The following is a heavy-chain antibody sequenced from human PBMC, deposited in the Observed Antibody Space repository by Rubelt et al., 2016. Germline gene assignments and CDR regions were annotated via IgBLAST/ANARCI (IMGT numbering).Heavy chain of an antibody. CDR2: INPNCGGT. D-gene: IGHD5-24*01. J-gene: IGHJ4*02. V-gene: IGHV1-2*02. CDR3: AREDGDY. CDR1: GYTFTDYY. Sequence: QVQLVQSGAEVKKPGASVRVSCKASGYTFTDYYIHWVRQAPGQGLEWMGWINPNCGGTNYGQRFQGRVTMTRDTSISTAYMELGRLRSDDTAVFCCAREDGDYWGQGTRVTVSS.